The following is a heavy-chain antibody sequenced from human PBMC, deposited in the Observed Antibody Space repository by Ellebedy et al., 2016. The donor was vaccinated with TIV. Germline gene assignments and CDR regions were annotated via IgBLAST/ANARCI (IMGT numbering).Heavy chain of an antibody. D-gene: IGHD6-13*01. CDR2: IYYSGST. CDR1: GGSISSYY. V-gene: IGHV4-59*01. Sequence: MPSETLSLTCTVSGGSISSYYWSWIRQPPGKGLEWIGYIYYSGSTNYNPSLKSRVTISVDTSKNQFSLKLSSVTAADTAVYYCARWGIAAVGFDPWGQGTLVTVSS. J-gene: IGHJ5*02. CDR3: ARWGIAAVGFDP.